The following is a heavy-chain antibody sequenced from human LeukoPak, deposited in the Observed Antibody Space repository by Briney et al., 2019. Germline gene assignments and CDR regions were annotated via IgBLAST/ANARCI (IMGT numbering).Heavy chain of an antibody. V-gene: IGHV3-20*04. J-gene: IGHJ3*02. CDR1: GFTFDDYG. D-gene: IGHD2-2*01. CDR3: ARGPGAFDI. CDR2: VNWNGRST. Sequence: GGSLRLSCAASGFTFDDYGMTWVRQAPGKGLEWVSGVNWNGRSTGYADSVKGRFTISRDNAKNTLFLQMNSLRAEDTAVYYCARGPGAFDIWGQRTMVTVSS.